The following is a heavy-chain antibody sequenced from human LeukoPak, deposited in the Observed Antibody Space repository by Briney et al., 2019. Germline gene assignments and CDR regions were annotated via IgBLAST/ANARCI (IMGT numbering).Heavy chain of an antibody. J-gene: IGHJ5*02. CDR3: ARRYCSSTSCYTWQLNWFDP. Sequence: SETLSLTCAVYGGSFSGYYWSWIRQPPGKGLEWIGEINHSGNTNYNPSLKSRVTISVDTSKNQFSLKLSSVTAADTAVYYCARRYCSSTSCYTWQLNWFDPWGQGTLVTVSS. CDR1: GGSFSGYY. CDR2: INHSGNT. D-gene: IGHD2-2*02. V-gene: IGHV4-34*01.